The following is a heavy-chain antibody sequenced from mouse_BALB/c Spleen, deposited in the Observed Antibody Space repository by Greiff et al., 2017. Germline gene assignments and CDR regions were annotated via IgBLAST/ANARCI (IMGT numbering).Heavy chain of an antibody. CDR3: ARRNFYYYGSSIYYAMDY. J-gene: IGHJ4*01. CDR2: ISSGGSYT. CDR1: GFTFSSYT. Sequence: EVQLQQSGGGLVKPGGSLKLSCAASGFTFSSYTMSWVRQTPEKRLEWVATISSGGSYTYYPDSVKGRFTISRDNAKNTLYLQMSSLKSEDTAMYYCARRNFYYYGSSIYYAMDYWGQGTSVTVSS. V-gene: IGHV5-6-4*01. D-gene: IGHD1-1*01.